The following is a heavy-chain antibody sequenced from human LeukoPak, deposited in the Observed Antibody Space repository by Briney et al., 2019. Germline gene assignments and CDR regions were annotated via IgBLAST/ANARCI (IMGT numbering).Heavy chain of an antibody. Sequence: SETLSLTCTVSGGSISSSYYYWGWIRQPPGKGLEWIGSIYYSGSTYYNPSLKSRVTISVDTSKNQFSLKLRSVTAADTAVYYCARTYYDILTGPEAFDIWGQGTMVTVSS. V-gene: IGHV4-39*01. CDR1: GGSISSSYYY. D-gene: IGHD3-9*01. J-gene: IGHJ3*02. CDR3: ARTYYDILTGPEAFDI. CDR2: IYYSGST.